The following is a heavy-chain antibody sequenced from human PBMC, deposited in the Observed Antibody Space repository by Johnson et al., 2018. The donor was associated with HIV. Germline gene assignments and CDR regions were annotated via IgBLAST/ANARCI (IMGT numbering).Heavy chain of an antibody. CDR3: ARAGWLQSRVDAFDI. CDR1: GFTFSSYA. Sequence: VQLVESGGGVVQPGRSLRLSCAASGFTFSSYAMHWVRQAPGKGLEWVANIKQDGSDKYYVDSVKGRFTISIDNAKNSLYLQMISLRAEDTAVYYCARAGWLQSRVDAFDIWGQGTMVTVSS. V-gene: IGHV3-7*03. CDR2: IKQDGSDK. J-gene: IGHJ3*02. D-gene: IGHD5-24*01.